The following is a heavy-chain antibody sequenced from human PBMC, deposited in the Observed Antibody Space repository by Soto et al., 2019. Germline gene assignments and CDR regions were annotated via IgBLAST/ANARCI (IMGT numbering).Heavy chain of an antibody. Sequence: EVQLVESGGGLVQPGGSLRLSCAASGFTFSSYWMHWVRQAPGKGLVWVSRINSDGSSTSYADSVKGRFTISRDNAKKTLYLQMNSLRAEDTAVYYWARGGSLNWYFDLWGRGTLVTVSS. CDR2: INSDGSST. CDR3: ARGGSLNWYFDL. D-gene: IGHD1-26*01. J-gene: IGHJ2*01. V-gene: IGHV3-74*01. CDR1: GFTFSSYW.